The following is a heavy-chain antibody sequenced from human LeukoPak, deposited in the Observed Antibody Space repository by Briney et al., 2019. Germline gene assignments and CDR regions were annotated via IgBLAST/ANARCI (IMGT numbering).Heavy chain of an antibody. CDR3: ARNYDSSGPPEYFQH. CDR2: IKQDGSEK. V-gene: IGHV3-7*03. Sequence: HPGGSLRLSCAASGFTFSSYWMSWVRQAPGKGLEWVANIKQDGSEKYYVDSVKGRFTISRDNAKNSLYLQMNSLRAEDTALYYCARNYDSSGPPEYFQHWGQGTLVTVSS. J-gene: IGHJ1*01. CDR1: GFTFSSYW. D-gene: IGHD3-22*01.